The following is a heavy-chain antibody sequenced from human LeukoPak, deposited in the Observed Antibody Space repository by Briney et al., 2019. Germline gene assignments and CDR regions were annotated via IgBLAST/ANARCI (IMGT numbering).Heavy chain of an antibody. CDR3: ARDRFDYVWGSFPPPGAFDI. CDR1: GGSISSGDYY. D-gene: IGHD3-16*01. Sequence: SETLSLTCTVSGGSISSGDYYWSWIRQPPGKGLEGIGYIDYSGSPYYNTSTKSRVTISVDMSKNQFSLKLSSVTAADTAVYYFARDRFDYVWGSFPPPGAFDIWGQGTMATVSS. CDR2: IDYSGSP. V-gene: IGHV4-30-4*08. J-gene: IGHJ3*02.